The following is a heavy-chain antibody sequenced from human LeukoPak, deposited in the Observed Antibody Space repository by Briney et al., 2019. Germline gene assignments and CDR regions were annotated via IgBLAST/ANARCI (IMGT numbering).Heavy chain of an antibody. J-gene: IGHJ4*02. V-gene: IGHV3-48*03. CDR3: ARIAVASIPDC. Sequence: AGSLSLSCAASGFTFSSYDMNWVRQAPGKGLEWVSYISSSSYAIYYADSVKGRFTISRDNAKNSLYLQMNSLRAEDTAVYYCARIAVASIPDCWGQGTLVTVSS. CDR1: GFTFSSYD. CDR2: ISSSSYAI. D-gene: IGHD6-19*01.